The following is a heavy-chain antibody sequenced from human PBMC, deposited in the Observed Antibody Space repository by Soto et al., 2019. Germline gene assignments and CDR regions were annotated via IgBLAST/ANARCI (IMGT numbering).Heavy chain of an antibody. CDR3: ARVGRSSPMIVVPINYYYGMDV. Sequence: SETLSLTCTVSGGSISSYYGSWIRKPPGKGLEWIGYIYYSGSTNYNPSLKSRVTISVDTSKNQFSLKLSSVTAADTAVYYCARVGRSSPMIVVPINYYYGMDVWGQGTTVTVSS. CDR1: GGSISSYY. J-gene: IGHJ6*02. V-gene: IGHV4-59*01. D-gene: IGHD3-22*01. CDR2: IYYSGST.